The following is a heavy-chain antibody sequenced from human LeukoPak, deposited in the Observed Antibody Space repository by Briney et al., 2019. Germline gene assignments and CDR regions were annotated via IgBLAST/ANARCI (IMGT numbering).Heavy chain of an antibody. CDR2: IDPSDSYT. Sequence: GESLKISCKGFGYSFTSYWISWVRQMPGKGLEWMGRIDPSDSYTNYSPSFQGHVTISADKSISTAYLQWSSLKASDTAMYYCARTIAPSYGSGSYRGGTDYWGQGTLATVSS. J-gene: IGHJ4*02. CDR1: GYSFTSYW. D-gene: IGHD3-10*01. V-gene: IGHV5-10-1*01. CDR3: ARTIAPSYGSGSYRGGTDY.